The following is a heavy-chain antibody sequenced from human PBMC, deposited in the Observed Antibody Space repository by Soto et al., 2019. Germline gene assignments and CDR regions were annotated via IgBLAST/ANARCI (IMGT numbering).Heavy chain of an antibody. CDR3: AGLLSYQVLYFDF. V-gene: IGHV3-53*01. D-gene: IGHD2-2*01. CDR1: GFTVSSNY. Sequence: EVQLVESGGGLIQPGGSLRLSCAASGFTVSSNYMSWVRQAPGKGLEWVSVIYSGGSTYYADSVKGRFTVSRDNSKYTLYRQMNRLRAEDAAVYYCAGLLSYQVLYFDFWGQGSLVTVSS. J-gene: IGHJ4*02. CDR2: IYSGGST.